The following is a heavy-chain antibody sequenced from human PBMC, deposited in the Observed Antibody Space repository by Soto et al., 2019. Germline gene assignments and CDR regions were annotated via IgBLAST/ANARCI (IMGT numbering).Heavy chain of an antibody. CDR2: ISSRVHGATA. V-gene: IGHV3-15*01. CDR1: GFSFSHAW. CDR3: TTRGNYYYYYGIDA. J-gene: IGHJ6*02. Sequence: GGSLRLSCAAAGFSFSHAWMTWVRQAPGKGLEWVGHISSRVHGATADYAAPVKGRFTISRDDSESTLHLEMNSLKTEDTGIYYCTTRGNYYYYYGIDAWGQGTTVTVSS. D-gene: IGHD3-10*01.